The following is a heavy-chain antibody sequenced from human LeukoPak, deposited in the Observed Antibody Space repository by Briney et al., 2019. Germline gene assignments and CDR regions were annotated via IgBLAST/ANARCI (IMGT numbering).Heavy chain of an antibody. CDR3: AKGTGISYYYYGMDV. Sequence: PGGSLRLSCAASGFTFDDYAMHWVRQAPGKGLEWVSGISWNSGSIGYADSVKGRFTISRDNAKNSLYLQMNSLRAEDTALYYCAKGTGISYYYYGMDVWGQGTTVTVSS. CDR2: ISWNSGSI. J-gene: IGHJ6*02. D-gene: IGHD3-10*01. CDR1: GFTFDDYA. V-gene: IGHV3-9*01.